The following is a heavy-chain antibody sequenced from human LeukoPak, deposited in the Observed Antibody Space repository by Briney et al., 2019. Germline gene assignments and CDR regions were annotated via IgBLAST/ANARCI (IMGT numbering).Heavy chain of an antibody. D-gene: IGHD3-10*01. CDR2: IYYSGST. J-gene: IGHJ3*02. V-gene: IGHV4-59*12. CDR1: GGSISSYY. Sequence: SETLSLNCTVSGGSISSYYWSWIRQPPGKGLEGIGYIYYSGSTNYNPSLKSRVTISVDTSKNQFSLKLSSVTAADTAVYYCARRIRARLTMSRGVIITGAFDIWGQGTMVTVSS. CDR3: ARRIRARLTMSRGVIITGAFDI.